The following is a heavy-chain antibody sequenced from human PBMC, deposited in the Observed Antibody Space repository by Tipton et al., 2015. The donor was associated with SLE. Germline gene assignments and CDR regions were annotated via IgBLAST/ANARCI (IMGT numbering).Heavy chain of an antibody. CDR2: INHSGST. V-gene: IGHV4-4*02. CDR1: GGSISSSNW. Sequence: TLSLTCAVSGGSISSSNWWSWIRQPPGKGLEWIGEINHSGSTNYNPSLKSRVTISVDTSKNQFSLKLSSVTAADTAVYYCARAGEGLGYWGQGTLVTVSS. D-gene: IGHD3-10*01. CDR3: ARAGEGLGY. J-gene: IGHJ4*02.